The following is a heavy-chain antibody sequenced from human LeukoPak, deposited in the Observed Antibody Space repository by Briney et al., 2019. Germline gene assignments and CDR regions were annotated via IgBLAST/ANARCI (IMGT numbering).Heavy chain of an antibody. D-gene: IGHD3-10*02. CDR1: GFKFSRYS. V-gene: IGHV3-21*01. Sequence: PGGSLRLSCAASGFKFSRYSMKWVRQAPGKGLEWVSFISSSSSYIYYADSLKGRFTISRDNAKNSLYLQMNSLRAEDTAVYYCARGTMFPYYFDYWGQGTLVTVSS. CDR2: ISSSSSYI. J-gene: IGHJ4*02. CDR3: ARGTMFPYYFDY.